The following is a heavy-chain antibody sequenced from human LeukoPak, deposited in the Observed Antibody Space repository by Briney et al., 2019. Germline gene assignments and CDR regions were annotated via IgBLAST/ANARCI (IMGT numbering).Heavy chain of an antibody. J-gene: IGHJ4*02. CDR3: AKDRSSTTSCSNY. CDR1: GFNFSNYA. D-gene: IGHD2-2*01. Sequence: PGGSLRLSCAASGFNFSNYAMTGVRQAPGKGLEWVSAVTSSSSNTYYADSVKGRFTISRDNSKNMLYLEMNSMRVEDTAIYYCAKDRSSTTSCSNYWGRGTLVTVSS. V-gene: IGHV3-23*01. CDR2: VTSSSSNT.